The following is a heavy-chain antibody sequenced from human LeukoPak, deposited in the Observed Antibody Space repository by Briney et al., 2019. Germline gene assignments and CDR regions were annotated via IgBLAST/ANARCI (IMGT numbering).Heavy chain of an antibody. CDR3: ARGFGRP. V-gene: IGHV3-7*03. Sequence: PGGSLRLSCAASGFTFSNYWMGWVRQAPGKRPEWVANMNIDGSEKYYADSVKGRFTISRDNARNSVYLQMNSLRAEDTAVYYCARGFGRPWGQGTLVTVSS. CDR1: GFTFSNYW. D-gene: IGHD3-10*01. CDR2: MNIDGSEK. J-gene: IGHJ5*02.